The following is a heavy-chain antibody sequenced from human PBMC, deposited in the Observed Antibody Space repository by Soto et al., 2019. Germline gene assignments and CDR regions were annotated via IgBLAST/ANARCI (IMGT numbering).Heavy chain of an antibody. CDR1: GFTFSSYA. D-gene: IGHD6-13*01. CDR3: AKSIAAAGTHYFQH. V-gene: IGHV3-23*01. J-gene: IGHJ1*01. CDR2: ISGSGGST. Sequence: GGSLRLSCAASGFTFSSYAMSWVRQAPGKGLEWVSAISGSGGSTYYADSVKGRFTISRDNSKNTLYLQMNSLRAEDAAVYYWAKSIAAAGTHYFQHWGQGTLVTVSS.